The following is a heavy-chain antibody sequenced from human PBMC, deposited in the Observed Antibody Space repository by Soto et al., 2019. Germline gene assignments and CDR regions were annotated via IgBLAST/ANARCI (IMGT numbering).Heavy chain of an antibody. CDR1: GGSISSSSYY. D-gene: IGHD2-2*02. Sequence: PSETLSLTCTVSGGSISSSSYYWGWIRQPPGKGLEWIGSIYYSGSTYYNPSLKSRVTISVDTSKNQFSLKLSSVTAADTAVYYCARPGVTDGSSTSCYTSKAPGWCDPGGQGTLVT. CDR2: IYYSGST. CDR3: ARPGVTDGSSTSCYTSKAPGWCDP. J-gene: IGHJ5*02. V-gene: IGHV4-39*01.